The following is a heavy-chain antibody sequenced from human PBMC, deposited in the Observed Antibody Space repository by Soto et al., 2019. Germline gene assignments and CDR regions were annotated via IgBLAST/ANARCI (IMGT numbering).Heavy chain of an antibody. CDR2: ISGSGGST. D-gene: IGHD3-3*01. V-gene: IGHV3-23*01. CDR1: GFTFSSYA. J-gene: IGHJ4*02. CDR3: AKGGERDFWSGYSAIYFDY. Sequence: GGSLRLSCAASGFTFSSYAMSWVRQAPGKGLEWVSAISGSGGSTYYADSVKGRFTISRDNSKNTLYLQMNSLRAEDTAVYYCAKGGERDFWSGYSAIYFDYWGQGTLVTVSS.